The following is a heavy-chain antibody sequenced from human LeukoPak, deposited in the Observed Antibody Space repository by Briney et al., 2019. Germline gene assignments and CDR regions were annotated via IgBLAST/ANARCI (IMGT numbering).Heavy chain of an antibody. CDR3: ARVPYSGTIFDP. CDR2: IIPILGIA. D-gene: IGHD1-26*01. J-gene: IGHJ5*02. Sequence: ASVKVSCKASGGTFSSYAISWVRQAPGQGLEWMGRIIPILGIANYAQKFQGRVTITADKSTSTAYMELSSLRSEDTAVYYCARVPYSGTIFDPWGQGALVTVSS. CDR1: GGTFSSYA. V-gene: IGHV1-69*04.